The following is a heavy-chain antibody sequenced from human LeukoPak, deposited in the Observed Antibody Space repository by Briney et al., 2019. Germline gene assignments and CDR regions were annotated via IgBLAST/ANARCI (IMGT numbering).Heavy chain of an antibody. J-gene: IGHJ5*02. CDR3: ARALGYCSGGSCTGGYSWFDP. V-gene: IGHV4-39*01. D-gene: IGHD2-15*01. Sequence: SETLSLTCTVSGGSISSSDYYWGWIRQPPGKGLEWIGSIYFGGSTYYNPSLKSRVTISVDTSMNQFSLKLSFVTTAGTAVYYCARALGYCSGGSCTGGYSWFDPWGQGTLVTVSS. CDR2: IYFGGST. CDR1: GGSISSSDYY.